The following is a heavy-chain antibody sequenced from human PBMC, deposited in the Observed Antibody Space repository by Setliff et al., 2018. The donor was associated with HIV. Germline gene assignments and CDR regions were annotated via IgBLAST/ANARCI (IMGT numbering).Heavy chain of an antibody. D-gene: IGHD4-17*01. CDR1: GGSISSSSYY. Sequence: SETLSLTCTVSGGSISSSSYYWDWIRQPPGKSLEWVGSIFYTGSTNYRPSLESRVIVSLDTSKNQFSLKLSSVTAADTAVYYCTRRYVTTGMDSWGPGSLVTVSS. CDR3: TRRYVTTGMDS. V-gene: IGHV4-39*01. CDR2: IFYTGST. J-gene: IGHJ4*02.